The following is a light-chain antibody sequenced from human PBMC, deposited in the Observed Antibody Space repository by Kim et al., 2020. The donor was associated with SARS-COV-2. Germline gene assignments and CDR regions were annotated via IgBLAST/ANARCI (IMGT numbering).Light chain of an antibody. CDR1: QSVSNN. V-gene: IGKV3-15*01. CDR2: GAS. J-gene: IGKJ1*01. CDR3: QQYNNWPPWT. Sequence: EIIMTQSPATLSVSLGNRATLSCRASQSVSNNIAWYQQEPGQAPRLLIYGASTRATGIPARFSGSGSGTEFTLTINSLQSEDFAVYYCQQYNNWPPWTFGQGTKVEIK.